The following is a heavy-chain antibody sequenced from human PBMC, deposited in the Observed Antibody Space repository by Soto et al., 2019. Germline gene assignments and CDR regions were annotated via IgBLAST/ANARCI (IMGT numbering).Heavy chain of an antibody. Sequence: QVQLVESGGGVVQPGRSLRLSCAASGFTFSSYAMHWVRQAPGKGLEWVAVISYDGSNKYYADSVKGRFTISRDNSKNTLYLQMNSLRAEDTAVYYCARDSESGCTNGVCPPGIAVPTYGWFDPWGQGTLVTVSS. CDR1: GFTFSSYA. CDR2: ISYDGSNK. CDR3: ARDSESGCTNGVCPPGIAVPTYGWFDP. D-gene: IGHD2-8*01. V-gene: IGHV3-30-3*01. J-gene: IGHJ5*02.